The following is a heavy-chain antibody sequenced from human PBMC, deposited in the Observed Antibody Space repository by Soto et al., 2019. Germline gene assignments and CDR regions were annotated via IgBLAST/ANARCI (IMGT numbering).Heavy chain of an antibody. J-gene: IGHJ4*02. Sequence: QVLLMQCETAIEKPGASVKVSCRASDYTFTNYGLSWVRQAPGQGLEWMGWISTYKGNSNSAQKFQGRLIMTTDTSKRTGYMELRNVRSDDTAIYYCARTRMGATRIHFELWGKGTPATVSS. CDR1: DYTFTNYG. CDR3: ARTRMGATRIHFEL. CDR2: ISTYKGNS. V-gene: IGHV1-18*01. D-gene: IGHD1-26*01.